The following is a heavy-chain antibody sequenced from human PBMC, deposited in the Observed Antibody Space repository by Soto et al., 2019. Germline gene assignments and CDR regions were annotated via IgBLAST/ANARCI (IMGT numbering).Heavy chain of an antibody. J-gene: IGHJ4*02. CDR3: ARDLLTTYDTSGYSHS. CDR2: IWSDGTNK. CDR1: GVTFSNYA. D-gene: IGHD3-22*01. V-gene: IGHV3-33*01. Sequence: PGGSLRLSCAASGVTFSNYAMHWFRQAPGKGLEWVAVIWSDGTNKYYADSVKGRFTISRDKSKNTLYLQMNSLRAEDTAVYYCARDLLTTYDTSGYSHSWGQGIQISVSS.